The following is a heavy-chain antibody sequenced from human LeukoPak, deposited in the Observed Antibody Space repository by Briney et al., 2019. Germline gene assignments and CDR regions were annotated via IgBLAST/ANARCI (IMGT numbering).Heavy chain of an antibody. CDR3: ARDSREIRAIGRFDY. CDR1: GGTFSSYA. J-gene: IGHJ4*02. V-gene: IGHV1-69*13. D-gene: IGHD2/OR15-2a*01. CDR2: IIPIFGTA. Sequence: GASVKVSCKASGGTFSSYAISWVRQAPGQGLEWMGGIIPIFGTANYAQKFQGRVTITADESTSTAYMELSSLRSEDTAVYYCARDSREIRAIGRFDYWGQGTPVTVSS.